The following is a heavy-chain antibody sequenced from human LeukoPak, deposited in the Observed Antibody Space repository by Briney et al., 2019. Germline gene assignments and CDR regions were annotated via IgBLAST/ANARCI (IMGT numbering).Heavy chain of an antibody. Sequence: GGSLRLSCAASGFTFSSYSMNWVRQAPGKGLEWVSSISSSSSYIYYADSVKGRFTIPRDNAKNSLYLQMNSLRAEDTAVYYCAKSGSIVGAIGVDYWGQGTLVTVSS. J-gene: IGHJ4*02. D-gene: IGHD1-26*01. CDR2: ISSSSSYI. CDR3: AKSGSIVGAIGVDY. V-gene: IGHV3-21*01. CDR1: GFTFSSYS.